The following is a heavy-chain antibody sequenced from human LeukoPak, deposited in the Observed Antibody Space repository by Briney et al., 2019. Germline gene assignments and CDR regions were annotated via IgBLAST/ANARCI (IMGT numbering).Heavy chain of an antibody. CDR3: AREGYYYDSSGYRRWYFDL. J-gene: IGHJ2*01. CDR1: GGSVSSGSYY. CDR2: VYNTGNT. D-gene: IGHD3-22*01. Sequence: MPSETLSLTCTVSGGSVSSGSYYWSWLRQPPGKGLEWIGYVYNTGNTNYNPSLRSRVTISVDTSKNQFSLQLSSVTAADTAVYYCAREGYYYDSSGYRRWYFDLWGRGTLVTVSS. V-gene: IGHV4-61*01.